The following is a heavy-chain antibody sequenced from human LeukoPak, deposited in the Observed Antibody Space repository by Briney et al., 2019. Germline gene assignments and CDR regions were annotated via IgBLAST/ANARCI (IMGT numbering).Heavy chain of an antibody. V-gene: IGHV3-30*04. D-gene: IGHD3/OR15-3a*01. Sequence: GGSLRLSCAASGFTFSSYVMHWVRQAPGKGLEWVAIISYDGSNEYYADSVKGRFTISRDNSKNTLYLQMNSLRAEDTAVYYCARSFRTGHDYWGQGTLVTVSS. CDR3: ARSFRTGHDY. CDR2: ISYDGSNE. J-gene: IGHJ4*02. CDR1: GFTFSSYV.